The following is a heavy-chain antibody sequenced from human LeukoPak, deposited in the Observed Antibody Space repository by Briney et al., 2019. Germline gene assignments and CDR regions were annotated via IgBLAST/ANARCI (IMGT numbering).Heavy chain of an antibody. J-gene: IGHJ5*02. Sequence: TSETLSLTCAVYGGSFSGYYWSWIRQPPGKGLEWIGEINHSGSTNYNPSLKSRVTISVDTSKNQFSLKLSSVTAADTAVYYCARGRVNFGSSWRPNWFDPWGQGTLVTVSS. CDR2: INHSGST. CDR3: ARGRVNFGSSWRPNWFDP. D-gene: IGHD6-13*01. V-gene: IGHV4-34*01. CDR1: GGSFSGYY.